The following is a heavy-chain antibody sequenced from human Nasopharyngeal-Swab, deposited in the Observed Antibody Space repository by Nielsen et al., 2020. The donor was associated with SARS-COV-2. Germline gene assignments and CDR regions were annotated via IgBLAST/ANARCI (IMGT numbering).Heavy chain of an antibody. V-gene: IGHV3-74*01. CDR2: INGDGSSL. CDR3: ARDFEGFCGGDCSSDLDY. D-gene: IGHD2-21*02. J-gene: IGHJ4*02. CDR1: GFTFSNYR. Sequence: GESLKISCAASGFTFSNYRMHWVRQAPGKGLVWVSRINGDGSSLNYADFVKGRFTISTDNAKNSLFLQMDSLRAEDTGFYYCARDFEGFCGGDCSSDLDYWGQGTLVTVSS.